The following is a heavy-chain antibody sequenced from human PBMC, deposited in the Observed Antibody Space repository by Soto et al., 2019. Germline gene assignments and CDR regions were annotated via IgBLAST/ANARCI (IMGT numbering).Heavy chain of an antibody. V-gene: IGHV3-23*01. D-gene: IGHD2-15*01. CDR2: IGGRGSST. CDR3: ANALLRELLPTTSDS. Sequence: EVQLLESGGGLVQPGGSLRLSCAASGFTLWNYAMSWVRQAPGKGLEWGSAIGGRGSSTYSVDSVKGRFTISRDSSKNTLYLQMNSPRAEDPAIYYCANALLRELLPTTSDSWGQVTLVTVSS. CDR1: GFTLWNYA. J-gene: IGHJ5*02.